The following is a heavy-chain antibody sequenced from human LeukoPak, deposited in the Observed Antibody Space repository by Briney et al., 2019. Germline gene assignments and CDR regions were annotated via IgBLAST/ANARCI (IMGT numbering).Heavy chain of an antibody. CDR1: GYTFTSNG. J-gene: IGHJ4*02. CDR2: ISAYNGNT. V-gene: IGHV1-18*01. Sequence: GASVKVSCKASGYTFTSNGISRVRQAPGQGLEWMGWISAYNGNTNYAQKLQGRVTMTTDTSTSTAYMELRSLRSDDTAVYYCARVVGATTATNFDYWGQGTLVTVSS. D-gene: IGHD1-26*01. CDR3: ARVVGATTATNFDY.